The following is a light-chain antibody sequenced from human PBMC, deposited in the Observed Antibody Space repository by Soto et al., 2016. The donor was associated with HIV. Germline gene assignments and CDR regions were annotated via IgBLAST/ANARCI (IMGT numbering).Light chain of an antibody. J-gene: IGKJ4*01. CDR3: QQYNSYPLT. CDR2: DAS. Sequence: DIQMTQSPSSLSASVGDRVTITCQASQDISNYLNWYQQKPGKAPKLLIFDASNLETGVPSRFSGGGSGTDFTFTISSLQPEDFATYYCQQYNSYPLTFGGGTKVEIK. CDR1: QDISNY. V-gene: IGKV1-33*01.